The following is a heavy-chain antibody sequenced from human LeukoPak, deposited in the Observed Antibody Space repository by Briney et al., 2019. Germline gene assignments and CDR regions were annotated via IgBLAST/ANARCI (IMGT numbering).Heavy chain of an antibody. Sequence: KTGGSLRLSCAASGVTFSSYSMNWVRQAPGKGLEWVSSISSSSSYIYYADSVKGRFTISRDNAKNSLYLQMNSLRAEDTAVYYCARDRGRYSSSWYDYWGQGALVTVSS. D-gene: IGHD6-13*01. CDR2: ISSSSSYI. CDR3: ARDRGRYSSSWYDY. CDR1: GVTFSSYS. V-gene: IGHV3-21*01. J-gene: IGHJ4*02.